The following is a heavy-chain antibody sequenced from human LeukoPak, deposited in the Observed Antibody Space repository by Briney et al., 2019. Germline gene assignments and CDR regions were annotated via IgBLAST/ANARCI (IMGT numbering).Heavy chain of an antibody. CDR1: GFTFSGSP. V-gene: IGHV3-73*01. CDR2: VRSKVNSYAT. Sequence: PGGSLKLSCAASGFTFSGSPMHWVRQASGQGLEWVGRVRSKVNSYATAYAASVKGRFTISRDDSKNTAYLQMNSLKTEDTAVYYCTREGSGWYTDYWGQGTLVTVSS. D-gene: IGHD6-19*01. J-gene: IGHJ4*02. CDR3: TREGSGWYTDY.